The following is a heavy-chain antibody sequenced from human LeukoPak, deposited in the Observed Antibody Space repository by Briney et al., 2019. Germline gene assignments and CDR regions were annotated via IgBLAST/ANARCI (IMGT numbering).Heavy chain of an antibody. J-gene: IGHJ5*01. CDR2: MNPNTGNT. CDR3: ARGGGGEYLDWFDF. V-gene: IGHV1-8*02. D-gene: IGHD4-17*01. CDR1: GYTFTGYY. Sequence: GASVKVSCKASGYTFTGYYMHWVRQAPGQGLEWMGWMNPNTGNTGYAQNLQGRVTMTRTDSITTAYMELSSLTSDDTAVYYCARGGGGEYLDWFDFWGQGTLVIVSS.